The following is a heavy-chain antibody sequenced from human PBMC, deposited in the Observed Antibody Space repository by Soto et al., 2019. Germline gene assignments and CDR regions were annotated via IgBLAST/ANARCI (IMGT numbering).Heavy chain of an antibody. Sequence: SETLSLTCTVSGGSISSYYWSWIRQPPGKGLEWIGYIYYSGSTNYNPSLKSRVTISVDTSKNQFSLKLSSVTAADTAVYYCARHHPTEFNYFAYWGQGTLVTVSS. J-gene: IGHJ4*02. CDR1: GGSISSYY. CDR3: ARHHPTEFNYFAY. CDR2: IYYSGST. V-gene: IGHV4-59*08.